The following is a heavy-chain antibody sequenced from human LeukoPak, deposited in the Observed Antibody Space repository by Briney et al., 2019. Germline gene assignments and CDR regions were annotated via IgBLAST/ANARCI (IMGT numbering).Heavy chain of an antibody. CDR3: ARGAIRGDYFDY. Sequence: SVKVSCKASGGTFSSYAISWVRQAPGQGLEWMGRIIPILGIANYAQEFQGRVTITADKSTSTAYMELSSLRSEDTAVYYCARGAIRGDYFDYWGQGTLVTVSS. J-gene: IGHJ4*02. V-gene: IGHV1-69*04. CDR2: IIPILGIA. CDR1: GGTFSSYA. D-gene: IGHD1-26*01.